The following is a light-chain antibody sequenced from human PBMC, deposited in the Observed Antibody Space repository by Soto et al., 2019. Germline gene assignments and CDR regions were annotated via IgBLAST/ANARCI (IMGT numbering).Light chain of an antibody. CDR1: QTISRW. V-gene: IGKV1-5*01. J-gene: IGKJ1*01. CDR2: DAS. Sequence: IQMTQSPSTLSASVGYRFTITCRASQTISRWLEWYQQKXGKAPKLLIYDASSLESGVPPRFRGSGSGTEFTLTISSLQPDDVETYYCQQYNSYFQTFGQGTKVDIK. CDR3: QQYNSYFQT.